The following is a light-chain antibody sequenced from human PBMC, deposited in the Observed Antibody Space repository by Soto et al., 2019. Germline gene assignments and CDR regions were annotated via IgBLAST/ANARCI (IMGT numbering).Light chain of an antibody. J-gene: IGKJ1*01. V-gene: IGKV3-15*01. Sequence: EIVMTQSPGTLSVSPGERATLSCRASQSVGGNLAWYQQKPGQAPRLLIYGASTRATGIPARFSGSGSGTELTLTISSLQSEDFAVYYCQQYNNWPRTFGQGTKVEIK. CDR1: QSVGGN. CDR3: QQYNNWPRT. CDR2: GAS.